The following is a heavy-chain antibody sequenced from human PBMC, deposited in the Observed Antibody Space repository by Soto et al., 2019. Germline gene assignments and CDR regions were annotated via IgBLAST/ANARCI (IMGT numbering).Heavy chain of an antibody. D-gene: IGHD5-18*01. Sequence: SETLSLTCTVSGGSISSHCWSWLRQPPGKGLEWIGCVYNSGFTNYSPSLKTRVTMSVDTSKNRFSLTVNSVTAADTAVYYCARRRGYINMDVWGKGTPVTVSS. J-gene: IGHJ6*03. V-gene: IGHV4-59*08. CDR2: VYNSGFT. CDR1: GGSISSHC. CDR3: ARRRGYINMDV.